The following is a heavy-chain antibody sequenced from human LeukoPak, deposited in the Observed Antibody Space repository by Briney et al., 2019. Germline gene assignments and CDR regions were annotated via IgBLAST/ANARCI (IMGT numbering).Heavy chain of an antibody. D-gene: IGHD3-22*01. CDR1: GFTFSSYG. Sequence: GGSLRLSCAASGFTFSSYGMHWVRQAPGKGLEWVAVIWYDGSNKYYADSVKGRFTISRDNSKNTLYLQMNSLGAEDTAVYYCARISLNSSGYPYYYGMDVWGQGTTVTVSS. V-gene: IGHV3-33*01. J-gene: IGHJ6*02. CDR3: ARISLNSSGYPYYYGMDV. CDR2: IWYDGSNK.